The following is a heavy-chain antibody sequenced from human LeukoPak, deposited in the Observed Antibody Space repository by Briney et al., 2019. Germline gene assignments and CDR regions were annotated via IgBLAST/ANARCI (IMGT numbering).Heavy chain of an antibody. CDR2: IYYSGST. CDR3: ARVGGLDCYGSGSPWFDP. CDR1: GGSISSSSYY. D-gene: IGHD3-10*01. V-gene: IGHV4-39*01. Sequence: SETLSLTCTVSGGSISSSSYYWGWIHQPPGKGLEWIGSIYYSGSTYYNPSLKSRVTISVDTSKNQFSLKLSSVTAADSAVYYCARVGGLDCYGSGSPWFDPWGQGTLVTVSS. J-gene: IGHJ5*02.